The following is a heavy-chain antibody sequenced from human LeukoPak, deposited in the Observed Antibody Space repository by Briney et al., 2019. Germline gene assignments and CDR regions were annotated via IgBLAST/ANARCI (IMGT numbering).Heavy chain of an antibody. CDR2: ISSSSSTI. D-gene: IGHD5-18*01. CDR3: ARYVGYGDY. CDR1: GFTLISNS. V-gene: IGHV3-48*02. J-gene: IGHJ4*02. Sequence: PGGSLRLSCEASGFTLISNSMNWVRQAPGKGLEWVSYISSSSSTIYYADSVKGRFIISRDNAKNSLYLQMNSLRDEDTAVYYCARYVGYGDYWGQGTLVTVSS.